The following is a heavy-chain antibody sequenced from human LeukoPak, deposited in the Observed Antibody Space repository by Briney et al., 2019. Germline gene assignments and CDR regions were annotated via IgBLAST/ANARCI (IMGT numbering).Heavy chain of an antibody. CDR1: GGSNNRYY. J-gene: IGHJ3*02. CDR2: IYYSGST. V-gene: IGHV4-59*01. D-gene: IGHD3-22*01. CDR3: ARVDYYDSSGYDI. Sequence: SETLSLTCTVSGGSNNRYYWSWIRQPPAEGLEWIGYIYYSGSTNYNPSHKSRVTISVDTSTNQFSLKLSSVNAADTAVYYCARVDYYDSSGYDIWGQGKMVPVSS.